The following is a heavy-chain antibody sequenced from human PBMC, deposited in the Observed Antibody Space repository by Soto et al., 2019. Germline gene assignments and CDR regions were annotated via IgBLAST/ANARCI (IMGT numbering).Heavy chain of an antibody. CDR1: GFTFGDSY. J-gene: IGHJ4*02. V-gene: IGHV3-11*05. CDR3: AKTRVADSGYYFDH. Sequence: QVQLVESGGGLVKPGGSLRLSCAASGFTFGDSYMSWIRQSPGKGLEWLSYISGGSSDTNYAESVKGRFTISRDNAKRSLFLQVNSLRADDTAIYYCAKTRVADSGYYFDHWGQGTMVTVSS. D-gene: IGHD3-10*01. CDR2: ISGGSSDT.